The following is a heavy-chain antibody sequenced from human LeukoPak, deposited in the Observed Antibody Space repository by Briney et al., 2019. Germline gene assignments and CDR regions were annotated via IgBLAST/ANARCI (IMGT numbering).Heavy chain of an antibody. Sequence: GGSLRLSCAASGFTFSSYAMSWVRQAPGKGLEWVSAISGSGGSTYYADSVKGRFTISRDNSKNTLYLQMNSLRSEDTAVYYCARNRIVVHDAFDIWGQGTMVTVSS. CDR3: ARNRIVVHDAFDI. V-gene: IGHV3-23*01. J-gene: IGHJ3*02. CDR1: GFTFSSYA. CDR2: ISGSGGST. D-gene: IGHD3-10*01.